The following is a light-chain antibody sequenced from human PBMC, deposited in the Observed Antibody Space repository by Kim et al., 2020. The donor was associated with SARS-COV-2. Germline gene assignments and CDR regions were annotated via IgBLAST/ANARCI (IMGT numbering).Light chain of an antibody. V-gene: IGKV1-6*01. J-gene: IGKJ1*01. CDR1: QAIKND. Sequence: AIQMTQSPSSLSASVGDRVTITCRASQAIKNDLGWYQQKPGKAPRLLIYGATTLYSGVPSRFSGSGSGTDFTLTITSLQPEDFATYYCLQDFDYPWTFDQGTKLEI. CDR3: LQDFDYPWT. CDR2: GAT.